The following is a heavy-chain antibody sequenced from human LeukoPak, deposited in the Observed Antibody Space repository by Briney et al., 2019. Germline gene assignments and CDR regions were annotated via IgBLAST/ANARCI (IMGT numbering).Heavy chain of an antibody. CDR2: IYTSGSN. J-gene: IGHJ6*03. CDR1: GGSISSYY. V-gene: IGHV4-4*07. D-gene: IGHD4-23*01. CDR3: AREVADYGGYYYYHYMDV. Sequence: PSETLSLTCTVSGGSISSYYWIWIRQPAGKELEWMGRIYTSGSNNYNPSLKSRVTMSVDTSKNQFSLKLSSVTAADTAMYYCAREVADYGGYYYYHYMDVWGKGTTVTISS.